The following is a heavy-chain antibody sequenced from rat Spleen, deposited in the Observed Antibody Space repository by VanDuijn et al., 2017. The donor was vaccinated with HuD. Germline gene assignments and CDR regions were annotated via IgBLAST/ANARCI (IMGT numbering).Heavy chain of an antibody. Sequence: EVQLVESGGGLVQPGRSLKLSCVASGFTFNKYWMNWIRQAPGKGLEWVASITNSGGNIYYPDSVKGRFTVSRDNAQNTLYLQMNSLRSEDTATYYCASRGFTIAAISWFAYWGQGTLVTVSS. CDR2: ITNSGGNI. CDR1: GFTFNKYW. D-gene: IGHD1-2*01. J-gene: IGHJ3*01. CDR3: ASRGFTIAAISWFAY. V-gene: IGHV5-31*01.